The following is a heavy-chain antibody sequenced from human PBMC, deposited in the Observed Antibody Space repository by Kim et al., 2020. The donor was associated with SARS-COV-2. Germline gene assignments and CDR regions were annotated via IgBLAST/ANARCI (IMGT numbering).Heavy chain of an antibody. CDR2: ISSSSSYI. Sequence: GGSLRLSCAASGFTFSSYSMNWVRQAPGKGLEWVSSISSSSSYIYYADSVKGRFTISRDNAKNSLYLQMNSLRAEDTAVYYCARDPSSIRVRGHVGDYWGQGTLVTVSS. J-gene: IGHJ4*02. CDR1: GFTFSSYS. V-gene: IGHV3-21*04. CDR3: ARDPSSIRVRGHVGDY. D-gene: IGHD3-10*01.